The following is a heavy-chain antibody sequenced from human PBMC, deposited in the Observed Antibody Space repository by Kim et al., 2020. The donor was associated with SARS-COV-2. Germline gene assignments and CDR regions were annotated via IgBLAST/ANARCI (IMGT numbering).Heavy chain of an antibody. J-gene: IGHJ4*02. CDR1: GFSVSTSC. Sequence: GGSLRLSCAASGFSVSTSCMSWVRQAPGKGLEWVADLCSAGSTSYADAEMGRFTISRDDYRNTLYLQMNSLGVEDTAVYYWAGSQGDYWGQGTLDTVS. CDR2: LCSAGST. CDR3: AGSQGDY. V-gene: IGHV3-53*01.